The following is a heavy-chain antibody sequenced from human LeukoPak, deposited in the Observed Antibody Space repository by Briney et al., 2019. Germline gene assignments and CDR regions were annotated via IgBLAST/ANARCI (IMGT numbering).Heavy chain of an antibody. V-gene: IGHV4-59*12. CDR3: ARRVTGSSLDY. CDR2: IYYSGST. J-gene: IGHJ4*02. CDR1: GGSISSYY. Sequence: SETLSLTCTVSGGSISSYYWSWIRQPPGKGLEWIGYIYYSGSTNYNPSLKSRVTISVDTSKNQFSLKLSSVTAADTAVYYCARRVTGSSLDYWGQGTLVTVSS. D-gene: IGHD1-14*01.